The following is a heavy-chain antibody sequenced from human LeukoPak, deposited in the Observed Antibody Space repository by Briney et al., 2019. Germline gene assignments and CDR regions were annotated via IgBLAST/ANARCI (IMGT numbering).Heavy chain of an antibody. J-gene: IGHJ4*02. CDR2: IYPGDSAT. CDR3: ARVAGDGYPDY. V-gene: IGHV5-51*01. Sequence: GESRKISCKASGYSFTNYWIGWVRQMPGKGLERMGIIYPGDSATRYSPSFQGQVNISADKSISTAYLQWSSLKASDTAMYFCARVAGDGYPDYWGQGTLVTVSS. CDR1: GYSFTNYW. D-gene: IGHD5-24*01.